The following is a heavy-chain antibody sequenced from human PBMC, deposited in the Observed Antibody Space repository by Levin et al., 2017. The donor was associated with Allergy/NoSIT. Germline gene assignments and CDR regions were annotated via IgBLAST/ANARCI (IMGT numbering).Heavy chain of an antibody. Sequence: GESLKISCAASGFTVSSNYMSWVRQAPGKGLEWVSVIYSGGSTYYADSVKGRFTISRDNSKNTLYLQMNSLRAEDTAVYYCARMTVAGTWAGFDYWGQGTLVTVSS. CDR1: GFTVSSNY. J-gene: IGHJ4*02. V-gene: IGHV3-66*01. CDR3: ARMTVAGTWAGFDY. D-gene: IGHD6-19*01. CDR2: IYSGGST.